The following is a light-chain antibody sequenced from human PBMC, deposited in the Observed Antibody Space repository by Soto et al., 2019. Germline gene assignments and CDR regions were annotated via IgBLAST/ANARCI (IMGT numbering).Light chain of an antibody. CDR2: DAS. CDR3: QQYNSYPWT. Sequence: RVTIPCRASQSISSWLAWYQQKPGKAPKLLIYDASSLESGVPSRFSGSGSGTEFTLTISSLQPDDFAVYYCQQYNSYPWTFGQRTTVDI. J-gene: IGKJ1*01. CDR1: QSISSW. V-gene: IGKV1-5*01.